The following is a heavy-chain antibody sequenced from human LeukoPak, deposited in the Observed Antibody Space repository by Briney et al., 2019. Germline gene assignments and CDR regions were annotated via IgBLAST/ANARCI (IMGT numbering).Heavy chain of an antibody. CDR2: INHSGSI. D-gene: IGHD6-6*01. CDR3: ASPAEYSSSSDAFDI. Sequence: PSETLSLTCAVYGESFSGYYWSWIRQTPGKGLEWIGEINHSGSINYSPSLKSRVTISVDTSKNQFSLKLSSVTAADTAVYYCASPAEYSSSSDAFDIWGQGTMVTVSS. CDR1: GESFSGYY. V-gene: IGHV4-34*01. J-gene: IGHJ3*02.